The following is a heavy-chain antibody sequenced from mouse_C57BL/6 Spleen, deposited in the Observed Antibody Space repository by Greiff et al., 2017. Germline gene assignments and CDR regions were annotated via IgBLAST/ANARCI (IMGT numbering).Heavy chain of an antibody. V-gene: IGHV5-17*01. J-gene: IGHJ4*01. CDR2: ISSGSSTI. CDR3: ARGDDYAMDY. CDR1: GFTFTDYG. Sequence: EVQVVESGGGLVKPGGSLKLSCAASGFTFTDYGMHWVRQAPEKGLEWVAYISSGSSTIYYADTVKGRFTISRDNAKNTLFLQMPSLRSEDTAMYYCARGDDYAMDYWGQGTSVTVSS.